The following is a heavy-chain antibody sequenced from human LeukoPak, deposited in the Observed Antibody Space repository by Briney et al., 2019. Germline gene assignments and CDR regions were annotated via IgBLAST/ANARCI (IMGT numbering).Heavy chain of an antibody. J-gene: IGHJ6*04. D-gene: IGHD5-12*01. V-gene: IGHV5-51*01. CDR1: GYSFTSCW. Sequence: GESLQTSSKGSGYSFTSCWIGWVRQMPGEGVEGMGMFYHVDCGTRYSPSFQGQVTISVDMSISTAYLQWSSMKASDTAMYYCARLPHTRGGYDLGYYYGMDVWGKGTTVTVSS. CDR3: ARLPHTRGGYDLGYYYGMDV. CDR2: FYHVDCGT.